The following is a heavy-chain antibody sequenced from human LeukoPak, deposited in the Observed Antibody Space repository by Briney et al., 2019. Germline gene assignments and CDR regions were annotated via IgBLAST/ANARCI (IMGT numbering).Heavy chain of an antibody. J-gene: IGHJ4*02. D-gene: IGHD6-13*01. CDR3: AREIAAAGTPLGY. V-gene: IGHV3-23*01. Sequence: GGSLRLSCAASGFTFSSYAMSWVRRAPGKGLEWVSAISGSGGSTYYADSVKGRFTISRDNSKNTLYLQMNSLRAEDTAVYYCAREIAAAGTPLGYWGQGTLVTVSS. CDR2: ISGSGGST. CDR1: GFTFSSYA.